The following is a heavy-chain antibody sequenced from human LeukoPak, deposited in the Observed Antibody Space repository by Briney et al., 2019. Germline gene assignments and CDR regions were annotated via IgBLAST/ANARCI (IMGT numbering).Heavy chain of an antibody. CDR3: ARDRPVYSSSSEAYMDV. CDR2: IYYSGST. V-gene: IGHV4-4*07. D-gene: IGHD6-13*01. Sequence: SETLSLTCTVSGGSISSYYWSWIRQPAGKGLEWIGSIYYSGSTYYNPSLKSRVTISVDTSKNQFSLKLSSVTAADTAVYYCARDRPVYSSSSEAYMDVWGRGTTVTVSS. J-gene: IGHJ6*03. CDR1: GGSISSYY.